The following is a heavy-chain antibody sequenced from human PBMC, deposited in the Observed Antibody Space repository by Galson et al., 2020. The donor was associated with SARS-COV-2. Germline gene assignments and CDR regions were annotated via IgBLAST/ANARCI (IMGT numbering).Heavy chain of an antibody. CDR2: IWYDGSNK. V-gene: IGHV3-33*01. CDR1: GFTFSSYG. J-gene: IGHJ6*02. Sequence: GESLKISCAASGFTFSSYGMHWVRQAPGKGLEWVAAIWYDGSNKYYADSVKGRFTISRDNSKNTLYLQMNSLRAEDTAVYYCARRLGGYYGMDVWGQGTTVTVSS. CDR3: ARRLGGYYGMDV. D-gene: IGHD3-16*01.